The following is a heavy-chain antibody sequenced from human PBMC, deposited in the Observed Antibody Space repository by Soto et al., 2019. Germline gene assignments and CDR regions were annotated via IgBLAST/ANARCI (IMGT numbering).Heavy chain of an antibody. J-gene: IGHJ4*02. CDR3: ARGGKNGDYYFDY. CDR1: DGSIRSSSYY. Sequence: QLQLQESGPGLVKPSETLSLTCTASDGSIRSSSYYWGWFRQPPGKGLEWIGSIYFSGRTYYNPSLNSRVTIFVDTSKNHFSLKLKSVTAADTAVYYCARGGKNGDYYFDYWGQGTLVTVSS. D-gene: IGHD1-26*01. CDR2: IYFSGRT. V-gene: IGHV4-39*02.